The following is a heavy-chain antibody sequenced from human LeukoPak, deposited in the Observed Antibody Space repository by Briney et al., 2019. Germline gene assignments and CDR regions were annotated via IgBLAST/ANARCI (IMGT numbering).Heavy chain of an antibody. CDR1: GGSISSYY. J-gene: IGHJ6*03. CDR3: ARTIRTMVRGVINYYYYMDV. D-gene: IGHD3-10*01. V-gene: IGHV4-4*09. Sequence: PSETLSLTCTVSGGSISSYYWSWIRQPPGKGLEWIGYIYTSGSTNYNPSLKSRVTISVDTSKNQFSLKLSSVTAADTAVYYCARTIRTMVRGVINYYYYMDVRGKGTTVTVSS. CDR2: IYTSGST.